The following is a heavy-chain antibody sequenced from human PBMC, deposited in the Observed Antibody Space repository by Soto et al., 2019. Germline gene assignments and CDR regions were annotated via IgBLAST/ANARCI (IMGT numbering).Heavy chain of an antibody. D-gene: IGHD6-6*01. V-gene: IGHV4-59*12. J-gene: IGHJ4*02. Sequence: TSETLSLTCTVSGGSISSYYWSWIRQPPGKGLEWIGYIYYSGSTNYNPSLKSRVTISVDTSKNQFSLKLSSVTAADTAVYYCAREVIAARTYYFDYWGQGTLVTVSS. CDR3: AREVIAARTYYFDY. CDR1: GGSISSYY. CDR2: IYYSGST.